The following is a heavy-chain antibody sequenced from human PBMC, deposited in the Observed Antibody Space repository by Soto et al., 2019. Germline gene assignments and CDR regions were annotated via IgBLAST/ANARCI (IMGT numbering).Heavy chain of an antibody. CDR3: ARPLWRDDYNWGYFDL. V-gene: IGHV3-30-3*01. CDR2: ISYDGSNK. D-gene: IGHD4-4*01. J-gene: IGHJ2*01. CDR1: GFTFSSYA. Sequence: QVQLVESGGGVVQPGRSLRLSCAASGFTFSSYAMHWVRHAPGKGLEWVAVISYDGSNKYYADSVKGRFTISRDNSKNTLYLQMNSLRAEDTAVYYCARPLWRDDYNWGYFDLWRRGTLVTVSS.